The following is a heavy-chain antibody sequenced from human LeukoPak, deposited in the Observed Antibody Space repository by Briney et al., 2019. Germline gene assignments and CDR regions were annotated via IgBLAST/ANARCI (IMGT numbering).Heavy chain of an antibody. D-gene: IGHD2-2*01. Sequence: SETLSLTCTVSGGSISSYYWSWIRQPPGKGLEWIGYIYYSGSTNYNPSLKSRVTISVDRSKNQFSLKLSSVTAADTAVYYCARGDGDCSSTSCYADGYYFDYWGQGTLVTVSS. CDR1: GGSISSYY. J-gene: IGHJ4*02. V-gene: IGHV4-59*12. CDR2: IYYSGST. CDR3: ARGDGDCSSTSCYADGYYFDY.